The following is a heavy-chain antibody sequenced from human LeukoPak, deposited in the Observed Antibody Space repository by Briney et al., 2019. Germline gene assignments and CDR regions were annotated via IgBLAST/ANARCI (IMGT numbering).Heavy chain of an antibody. CDR2: INSSGGST. V-gene: IGHV1-46*01. CDR1: GYTFTSYY. CDR3: ARDYYLGSGSYYPDY. J-gene: IGHJ4*02. Sequence: ASVKVSCKASGYTFTSYYMHWVRQAPGQGLEWMGIINSSGGSTTYAQKFQGRVTMTRDTSTSTVYMELSSLRSEDTAVYYCARDYYLGSGSYYPDYWGQGTLVTVSS. D-gene: IGHD3-10*01.